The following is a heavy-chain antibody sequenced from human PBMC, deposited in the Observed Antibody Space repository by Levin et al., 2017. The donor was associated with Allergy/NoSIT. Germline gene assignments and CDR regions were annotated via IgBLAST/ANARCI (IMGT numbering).Heavy chain of an antibody. Sequence: GESLKISCRSSEYTLTAYYIHWVRQAPGQGLEWIGWVNSDSGDTNYAQGFQGRVIMTRDTSISTAYMELNSLRFDDTAIYYCARHIQKDNWNEAPPGYDSWGQGTLITVSS. CDR2: VNSDSGDT. J-gene: IGHJ4*02. CDR1: EYTLTAYY. D-gene: IGHD1-1*01. V-gene: IGHV1-2*02. CDR3: ARHIQKDNWNEAPPGYDS.